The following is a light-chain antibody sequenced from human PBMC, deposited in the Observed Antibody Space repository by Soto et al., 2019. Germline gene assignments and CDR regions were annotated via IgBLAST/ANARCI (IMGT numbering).Light chain of an antibody. J-gene: IGLJ1*01. CDR3: SSYTNINTRSCV. V-gene: IGLV2-14*01. CDR1: TGDIGSYNR. CDR2: EVT. Sequence: QSALTQPASVSGSPGQSITISCTGTTGDIGSYNRVSWYQQHPGKAPKIIIYEVTDRPSGVSNRFSGSKSVNTASLTITGLQAEDEAEYYCSSYTNINTRSCVFGTGTKLTVL.